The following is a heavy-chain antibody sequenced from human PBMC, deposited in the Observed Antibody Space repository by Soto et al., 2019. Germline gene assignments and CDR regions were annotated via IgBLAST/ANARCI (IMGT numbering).Heavy chain of an antibody. Sequence: SETLSLTCTVSGGSISSSSYYWGWIRQPPGKGLEWIGSIYYSGSTYYNPSLKSRVTISVDTSKNQFSLKLSSVTAADTAVYYCARLNANDAFDIWGQGTMVTVSS. CDR2: IYYSGST. V-gene: IGHV4-39*01. J-gene: IGHJ3*02. CDR3: ARLNANDAFDI. CDR1: GGSISSSSYY.